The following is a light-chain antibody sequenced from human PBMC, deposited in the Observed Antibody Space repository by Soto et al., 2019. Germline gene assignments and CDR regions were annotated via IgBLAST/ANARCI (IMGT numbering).Light chain of an antibody. CDR1: ESVSGN. CDR3: QQYNNWPPIT. J-gene: IGKJ3*01. CDR2: AAS. Sequence: EIVMTQSPATLSVSPGERATLSCRASESVSGNLAWYQQKPGQAPRLLIYAASTRATGIPARFSGSGSGTEFTLTISSLQSEDFAVYYCQQYNNWPPITFGPGTKVDIK. V-gene: IGKV3-15*01.